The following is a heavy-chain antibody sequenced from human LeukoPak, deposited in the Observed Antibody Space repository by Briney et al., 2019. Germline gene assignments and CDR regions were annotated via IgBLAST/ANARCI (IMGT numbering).Heavy chain of an antibody. D-gene: IGHD6-19*01. CDR2: FYNSGRS. CDR1: DDSISDYY. V-gene: IGHV4-59*08. Sequence: SETLSLTCTVSDDSISDYYRGWIRQPPGKGLEWIGYFYNSGRSTYNPSLKSRVTISVDTSKNQFSLKLSSVTAADTAVYYCARQWGSGWQNWFDPWGQGTLVTVSS. J-gene: IGHJ5*02. CDR3: ARQWGSGWQNWFDP.